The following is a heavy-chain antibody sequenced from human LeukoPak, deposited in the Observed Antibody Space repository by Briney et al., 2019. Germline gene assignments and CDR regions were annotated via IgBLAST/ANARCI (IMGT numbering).Heavy chain of an antibody. CDR1: ETTFSDYA. Sequence: GGSLRLSCAASETTFSDYAMTWVRQAPGKGLEWVSAIIGSGTRTHYAESVKGRFTISRDNSKNTLFLQMNSLRAEDTAVYYCARRPSYYDSSDYYCFFDFWGQGTLVTVSS. J-gene: IGHJ4*02. CDR3: ARRPSYYDSSDYYCFFDF. CDR2: IIGSGTRT. V-gene: IGHV3-23*01. D-gene: IGHD3-22*01.